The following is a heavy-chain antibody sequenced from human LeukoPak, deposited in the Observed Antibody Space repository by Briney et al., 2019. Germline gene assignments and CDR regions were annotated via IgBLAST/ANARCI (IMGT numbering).Heavy chain of an antibody. J-gene: IGHJ2*01. D-gene: IGHD3-9*01. V-gene: IGHV1-18*01. CDR1: GGTFSSYA. CDR2: ISGYNGDT. Sequence: GASVKVSCKASGGTFSSYAISWVRQAPGQGLEWMGWISGYNGDTNYAQKYRGRVTMTTDTSTSTGYMELRSLRSDDTAIYYCARDLDWVFDLWGRGTLVTVAS. CDR3: ARDLDWVFDL.